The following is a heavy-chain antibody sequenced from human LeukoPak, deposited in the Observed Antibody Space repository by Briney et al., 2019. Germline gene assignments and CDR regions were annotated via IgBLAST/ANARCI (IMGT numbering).Heavy chain of an antibody. D-gene: IGHD6-13*01. CDR2: IRSKANSYAT. J-gene: IGHJ4*02. Sequence: GGSLKLSCAASGLTFSGSAMHWVRQASGKGLEWVGRIRSKANSYATAYAASVKGRFTISRDDLKNTAYLQMNSLKTEDTAVYYCTRRWGSNWYYDYWGQGTLVTVSS. CDR1: GLTFSGSA. V-gene: IGHV3-73*01. CDR3: TRRWGSNWYYDY.